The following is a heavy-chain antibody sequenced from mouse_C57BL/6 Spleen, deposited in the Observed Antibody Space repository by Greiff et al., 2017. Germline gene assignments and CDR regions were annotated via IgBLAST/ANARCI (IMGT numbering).Heavy chain of an antibody. Sequence: EVMLVESGGGLVKPGGSLKLSCAASGFTFSDYGMHWVRQAPEKGLEWVAYISSGSSTIYYADTVKGRFTISRDNAKNTLFLQRTSLRSADTAMYYCASPPHYYGSSYEFAYWGQGTLVTVSA. CDR2: ISSGSSTI. D-gene: IGHD1-1*01. CDR1: GFTFSDYG. V-gene: IGHV5-17*01. J-gene: IGHJ3*01. CDR3: ASPPHYYGSSYEFAY.